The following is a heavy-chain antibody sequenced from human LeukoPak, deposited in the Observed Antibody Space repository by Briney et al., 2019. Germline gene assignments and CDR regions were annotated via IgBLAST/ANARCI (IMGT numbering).Heavy chain of an antibody. CDR3: ARAYSPTSWGLAAADYYYMDV. D-gene: IGHD6-13*01. CDR1: GFTFSDSY. V-gene: IGHV3-11*01. CDR2: ISNSGSSI. J-gene: IGHJ6*03. Sequence: PGGSLRLSCAASGFTFSDSYMTWIRQAPGKGLEWVSYISNSGSSIYYADSVKGRFTTSRDNAKSSLYLQMNSLRAEDTAVYYCARAYSPTSWGLAAADYYYMDVWGKGTTVTVSS.